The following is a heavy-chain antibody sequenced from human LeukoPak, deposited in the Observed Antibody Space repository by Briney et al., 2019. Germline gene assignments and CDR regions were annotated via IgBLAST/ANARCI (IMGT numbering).Heavy chain of an antibody. Sequence: GGSLRLSCAASGFTFSSFSMSWVRQAPGKGLEWVSAISGSGGSTYYADSVKGRFTISRDNSKNTLYLQMNSLRAEDTAVYYCAKDQGRLTMVRGVIMYYYYGMDVWGQGTTVTVSS. CDR1: GFTFSSFS. V-gene: IGHV3-23*01. D-gene: IGHD3-10*01. J-gene: IGHJ6*02. CDR2: ISGSGGST. CDR3: AKDQGRLTMVRGVIMYYYYGMDV.